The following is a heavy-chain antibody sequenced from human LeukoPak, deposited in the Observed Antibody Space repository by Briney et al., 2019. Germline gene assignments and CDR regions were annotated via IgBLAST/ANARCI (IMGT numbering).Heavy chain of an antibody. Sequence: GGSLRLSCAASGFTFDDYGMSWVRQAPGKGLEWVSAISSSDAGTYHADSVRGRFTISRDNSKNTLYLQMNSLRAEDAAVYFCAKAPVTSCRGAYCYPFDSWGQGTLVTVSS. CDR1: GFTFDDYG. J-gene: IGHJ4*02. CDR3: AKAPVTSCRGAYCYPFDS. CDR2: ISSSDAGT. V-gene: IGHV3-23*01. D-gene: IGHD2-21*01.